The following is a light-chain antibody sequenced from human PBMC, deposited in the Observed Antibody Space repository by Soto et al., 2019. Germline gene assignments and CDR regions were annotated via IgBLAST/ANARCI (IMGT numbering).Light chain of an antibody. CDR1: QSVSGW. V-gene: IGKV1-5*01. CDR2: DAS. J-gene: IGKJ1*01. CDR3: QHYNSYSEE. Sequence: DIQMTQSPSTLSASVGDTVTVTCRASQSVSGWLAWYQQKPGEAPKLLIYDASALPRGVPSRFSGRGYGTKLTITIARMEHDDFANYYCQHYNSYSEEFGQGTKV.